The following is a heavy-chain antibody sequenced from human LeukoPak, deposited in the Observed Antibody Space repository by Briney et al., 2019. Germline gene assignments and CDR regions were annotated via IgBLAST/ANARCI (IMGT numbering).Heavy chain of an antibody. Sequence: GESLKISCKGSGYSFTTYWIAWVRQMPGKGLEWMGIIYPGDSDTRYSPSFQGQVTISADKSISTTYLQWSSLKASDTAMYYCARRALSGYYYWFDPWGQGTLVTVSS. D-gene: IGHD3-22*01. CDR2: IYPGDSDT. V-gene: IGHV5-51*01. CDR1: GYSFTTYW. CDR3: ARRALSGYYYWFDP. J-gene: IGHJ5*02.